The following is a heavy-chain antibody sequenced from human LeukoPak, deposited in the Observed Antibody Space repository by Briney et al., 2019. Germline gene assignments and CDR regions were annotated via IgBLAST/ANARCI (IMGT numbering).Heavy chain of an antibody. CDR1: GYSISSGYH. V-gene: IGHV4-38-2*02. CDR3: ARASDIPGIAARRGAFDI. Sequence: SETLSLTCIVSGYSISSGYHWAWIRQPPGKGLEWIGSIYRSGITYYNPSLKSRVSILVDMSKNQFSLKLSSVTAADTAVYYCARASDIPGIAARRGAFDIWGQGTMVTVSS. J-gene: IGHJ3*02. CDR2: IYRSGIT. D-gene: IGHD6-6*01.